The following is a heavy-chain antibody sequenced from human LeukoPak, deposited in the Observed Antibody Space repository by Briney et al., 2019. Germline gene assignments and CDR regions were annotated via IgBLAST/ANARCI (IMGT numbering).Heavy chain of an antibody. CDR2: INHSGST. D-gene: IGHD1-26*01. CDR3: AGFHSGSYTRDC. Sequence: PSETLSLTCAVYGGSFSGYYWSWIRQPPGKGLEWIGEINHSGSTNYNPSLKSRVTISVDTSKNQFSLKLSSVTAADAAVYYCAGFHSGSYTRDCWGQGTLVTVSS. CDR1: GGSFSGYY. J-gene: IGHJ4*02. V-gene: IGHV4-34*01.